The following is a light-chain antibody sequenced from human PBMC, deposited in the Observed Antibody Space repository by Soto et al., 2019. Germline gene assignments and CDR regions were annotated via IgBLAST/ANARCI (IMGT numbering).Light chain of an antibody. CDR2: EVS. J-gene: IGLJ1*01. CDR3: SSYTRSSVYV. Sequence: QSALTQPASVSGSPGQSITISCTGTSSDVGGYNYVSWYQQHPGKAPKLMIYEVSNRPSGVSNRFSGSKSGNTASLTISGLQAEDEADYYCSSYTRSSVYVFGTGTQLTVL. CDR1: SSDVGGYNY. V-gene: IGLV2-14*01.